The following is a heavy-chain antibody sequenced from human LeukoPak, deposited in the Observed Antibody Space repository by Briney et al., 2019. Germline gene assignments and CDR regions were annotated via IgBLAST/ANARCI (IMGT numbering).Heavy chain of an antibody. Sequence: PGRSLRLSCAAPGFNFNDYAMHWVRQAPGKGLEWVSGISWNSGTVAYADSVKGRFTISRDNSKKSLYLQMNSLRAEDVALYYCAKASADWYFDLWGRGTLVTVSS. J-gene: IGHJ2*01. CDR2: ISWNSGTV. D-gene: IGHD2-2*01. CDR1: GFNFNDYA. CDR3: AKASADWYFDL. V-gene: IGHV3-9*03.